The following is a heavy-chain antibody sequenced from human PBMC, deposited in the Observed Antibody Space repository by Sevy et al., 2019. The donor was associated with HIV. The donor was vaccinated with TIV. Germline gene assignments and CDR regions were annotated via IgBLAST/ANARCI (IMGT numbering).Heavy chain of an antibody. CDR1: GFTFSSYW. CDR2: IKQDGSEK. V-gene: IGHV3-7*01. J-gene: IGHJ5*02. Sequence: GGSLRLSCAASGFTFSSYWMSWVRQAPGKGLEWVANIKQDGSEKYYVDSVKGRFNISRDNAKNSLYLQMNSLRAEDTAVYYCARASKVLLWFGEDNWFDPWGQGTLVTVSS. D-gene: IGHD3-10*01. CDR3: ARASKVLLWFGEDNWFDP.